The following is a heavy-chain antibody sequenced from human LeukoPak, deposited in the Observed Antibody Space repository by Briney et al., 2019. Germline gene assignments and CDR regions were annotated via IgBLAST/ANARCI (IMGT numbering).Heavy chain of an antibody. CDR1: GGPFGGYY. J-gene: IGHJ5*02. D-gene: IGHD6-13*01. Sequence: PSETLSLTCVVYGGPFGGYYRSWIRQPPGKGLEWIGEINHSGITRYNPSLKSRVTISVVTSKNQFSLKLNSVTAADTAVYYCARGMIAASELRLAWGQGTLVTVSS. CDR3: ARGMIAASELRLA. V-gene: IGHV4-34*01. CDR2: INHSGIT.